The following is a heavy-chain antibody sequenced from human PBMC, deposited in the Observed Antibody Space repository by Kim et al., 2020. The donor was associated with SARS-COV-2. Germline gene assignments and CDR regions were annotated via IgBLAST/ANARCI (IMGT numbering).Heavy chain of an antibody. Sequence: ASVKVSCEASGYTFTTYYIHWVRQAPGQGLEWVGVIDPSGSNTNNAQRLQGRVTMTKDTSTSTVYMELSSLRSDDTAVYYCARNRDSGVDYWGQGTLVTVSS. CDR2: IDPSGSNT. CDR1: GYTFTTYY. D-gene: IGHD5-12*01. J-gene: IGHJ4*02. CDR3: ARNRDSGVDY. V-gene: IGHV1-46*01.